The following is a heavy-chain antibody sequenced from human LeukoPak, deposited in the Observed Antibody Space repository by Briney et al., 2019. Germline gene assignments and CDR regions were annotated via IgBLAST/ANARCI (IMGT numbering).Heavy chain of an antibody. D-gene: IGHD2-2*01. J-gene: IGHJ4*02. CDR1: GFTFSSYA. Sequence: GGSLRLSCAASGFTFSSYAMSWVRQAPGKGLEWVSAISGSGGSTYYADSVKGRFTISRDNSKNTLYLQMNSLRAEDTAVYYCAKEGADIVVVPAPRDDYWGQGTLVTVSS. V-gene: IGHV3-23*01. CDR3: AKEGADIVVVPAPRDDY. CDR2: ISGSGGST.